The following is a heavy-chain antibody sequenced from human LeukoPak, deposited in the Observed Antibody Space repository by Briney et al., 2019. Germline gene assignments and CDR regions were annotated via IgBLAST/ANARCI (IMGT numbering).Heavy chain of an antibody. J-gene: IGHJ4*02. CDR2: IWSDGSNK. CDR1: GFTFSSYG. V-gene: IGHV3-33*01. D-gene: IGHD1-26*01. CDR3: ARRLEYSGSKGVFDY. Sequence: PGGSLRLSCAASGFTFSSYGMHWVRQTPGKGLEWVAIIWSDGSNKYYADSVKGRFTISRDNSKNTLYLQMNSLRAEDTAVYYCARRLEYSGSKGVFDYWGQGTLVTVSS.